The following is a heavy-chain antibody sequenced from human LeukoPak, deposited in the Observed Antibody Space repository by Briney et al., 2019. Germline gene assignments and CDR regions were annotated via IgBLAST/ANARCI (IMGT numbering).Heavy chain of an antibody. CDR3: AHRRIAALFDY. D-gene: IGHD6-6*01. V-gene: IGHV2-5*01. CDR2: IYWNDDK. J-gene: IGHJ4*02. Sequence: SGPTLVNPTQTLTLTCTFSGCSLSTSGVGVGWIRQPPGKALEWLALIYWNDDKRYSPSLKSRLTITKDTSKNRVVLTMTNMDPVDTATYYCAHRRIAALFDYWGQGTLVTVSS. CDR1: GCSLSTSGVG.